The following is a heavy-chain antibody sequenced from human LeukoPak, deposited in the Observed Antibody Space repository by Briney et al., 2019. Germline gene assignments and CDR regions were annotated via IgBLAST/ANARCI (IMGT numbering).Heavy chain of an antibody. Sequence: SETLPLTCAVYGGSFSGYYWSWIRQPPGKGLEWIGEINHSGSTNYNPSLKSRVTISVDTSKNQFSLKLSSVTAADTAVYYCARDHGLRPILYCFDYWGQGTLVTVSS. CDR1: GGSFSGYY. J-gene: IGHJ4*02. D-gene: IGHD5-12*01. V-gene: IGHV4-34*01. CDR3: ARDHGLRPILYCFDY. CDR2: INHSGST.